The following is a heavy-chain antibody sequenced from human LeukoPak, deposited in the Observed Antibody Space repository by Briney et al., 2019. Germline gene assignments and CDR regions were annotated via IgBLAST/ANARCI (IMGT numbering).Heavy chain of an antibody. CDR2: ISSNGGST. J-gene: IGHJ3*02. CDR3: AREKHDYDDAFDI. D-gene: IGHD4-17*01. V-gene: IGHV3-64*01. CDR1: GFTFSSYA. Sequence: PGGSLRLSCAASGFTFSSYAMHWVRQAPGKGLEYVSAISSNGGSTYYANSVKGRFTISRDNSKNTPYLQMGSLRAEDMAVYYCAREKHDYDDAFDIWGQGTMVTVSS.